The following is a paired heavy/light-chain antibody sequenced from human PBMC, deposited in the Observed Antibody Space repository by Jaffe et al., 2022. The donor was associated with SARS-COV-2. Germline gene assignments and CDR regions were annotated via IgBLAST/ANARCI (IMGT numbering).Heavy chain of an antibody. Sequence: QVQLVQSGSELKKPGASVKVSCKASGYTFTSYAMNWVRQAPGQGLEWMGWINTNTGNPTYAQGFTGRFVFSLDTSVSTAYLQISSLKAEDTAVYYCARAPLSRDYDILTGSYERLDIPFDYWGQGTLVTVSS. D-gene: IGHD3-9*01. CDR3: ARAPLSRDYDILTGSYERLDIPFDY. J-gene: IGHJ4*02. CDR1: GYTFTSYA. CDR2: INTNTGNP. V-gene: IGHV7-4-1*02.
Light chain of an antibody. V-gene: IGLV3-19*01. Sequence: SSELTQDPAVSVALGQTVRITCQGDSLRSYYASWYQQKPRQAPVLVIYGKNNRPSGIPDRFSGSSSGNTASLTITGAQAEDEADYYCHSQDSSGNHLVFGGGTKLTVL. CDR3: HSQDSSGNHLV. CDR1: SLRSYY. CDR2: GKN. J-gene: IGLJ2*01.